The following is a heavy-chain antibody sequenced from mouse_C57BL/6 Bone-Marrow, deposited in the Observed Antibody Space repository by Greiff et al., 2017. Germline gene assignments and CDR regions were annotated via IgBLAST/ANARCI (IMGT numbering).Heavy chain of an antibody. J-gene: IGHJ3*01. CDR1: GFTFSDYG. V-gene: IGHV5-17*01. CDR3: ASWEAWFAY. Sequence: EVHLVESGGGLVKPGGSLKLSCAASGFTFSDYGMHWVRQAPEKGLEWVAYISSGSSTIYYADTVKGRFTISRDNAKNTLFLQMTSLRSEDTAMYYCASWEAWFAYWGQGTLVTVSA. CDR2: ISSGSSTI. D-gene: IGHD4-1*01.